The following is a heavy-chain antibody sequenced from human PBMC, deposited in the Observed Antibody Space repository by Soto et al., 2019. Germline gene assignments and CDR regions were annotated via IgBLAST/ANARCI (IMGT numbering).Heavy chain of an antibody. D-gene: IGHD6-13*01. V-gene: IGHV3-64D*08. CDR2: ISSNGGST. Sequence: GGSLRLSCSASGFTFSSYAMHWVRQAPGKGLEYVSAISSNGGSTYYADSVKGRFTISRDNSKNTLYLQMSSLRAEDTAVYYCVKGLAAAAATAGDYWGQGTLVTVSS. CDR3: VKGLAAAAATAGDY. CDR1: GFTFSSYA. J-gene: IGHJ4*02.